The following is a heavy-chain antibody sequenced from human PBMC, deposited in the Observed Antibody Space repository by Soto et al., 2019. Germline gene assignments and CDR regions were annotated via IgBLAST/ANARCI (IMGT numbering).Heavy chain of an antibody. D-gene: IGHD4-17*01. V-gene: IGHV5-51*01. CDR2: IYPGDSDT. Sequence: GESLKISCKGSGYDFSSYWIAWVRQMPGKGLEWMGIIYPGDSDTRYSPSFQGQVTISADKSISTTYLQWSSLKASDRARYYWARPTKIGDGGDYGWFAPWGKGTVVPVSP. CDR1: GYDFSSYW. CDR3: ARPTKIGDGGDYGWFAP. J-gene: IGHJ5*02.